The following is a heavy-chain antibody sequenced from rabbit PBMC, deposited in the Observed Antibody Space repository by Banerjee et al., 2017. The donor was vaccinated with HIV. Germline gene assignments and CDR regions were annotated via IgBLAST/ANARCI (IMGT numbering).Heavy chain of an antibody. CDR2: IVTSSSTT. J-gene: IGHJ4*01. Sequence: QSLEESGGDLVKPGASLTLTCKASGIDFGSGYYMCWVRQAPGKGLESIACIVTSSSTTYYASWVNGRFTISRTSSTTVTLEMTSLTVADTASYFCARGAGYAGDGSLYYFNFWGQGTLVTVS. D-gene: IGHD4-2*01. CDR1: GIDFGSGYY. V-gene: IGHV1S40*01. CDR3: ARGAGYAGDGSLYYFNF.